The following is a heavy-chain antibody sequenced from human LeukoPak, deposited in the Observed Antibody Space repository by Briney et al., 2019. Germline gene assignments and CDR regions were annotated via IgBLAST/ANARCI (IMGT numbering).Heavy chain of an antibody. V-gene: IGHV1-8*01. J-gene: IGHJ6*02. CDR1: GYTFTSYD. D-gene: IGHD3-3*01. Sequence: GASVKVSCKASGYTFTSYDINWVRQATGQGLEWMGWMNPNSGNTGYAQKFQGRVTMTRNTSISTAYMELSSLRSEDTAVYYCARGWTYYDFWSGGDYGMDVWGQGTTVTVSS. CDR2: MNPNSGNT. CDR3: ARGWTYYDFWSGGDYGMDV.